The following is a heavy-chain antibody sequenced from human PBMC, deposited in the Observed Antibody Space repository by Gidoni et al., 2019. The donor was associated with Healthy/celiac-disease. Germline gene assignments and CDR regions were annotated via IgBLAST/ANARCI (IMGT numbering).Heavy chain of an antibody. CDR3: ARADLEWQLPENYYFDY. D-gene: IGHD1-26*01. CDR2: ISYDRSNK. Sequence: QVQLVESGGGVVQPGRSLRLPCAASGFTFSSYAMHWVRQAPGKGLEWVAVISYDRSNKYYADSVKGRFTISRDNSKNTLYLQMNSLRAEDTAVYYCARADLEWQLPENYYFDYWGQGTLVTVSS. V-gene: IGHV3-30-3*01. CDR1: GFTFSSYA. J-gene: IGHJ4*02.